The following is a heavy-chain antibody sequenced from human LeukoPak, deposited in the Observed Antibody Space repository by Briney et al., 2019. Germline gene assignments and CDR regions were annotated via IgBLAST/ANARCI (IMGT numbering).Heavy chain of an antibody. CDR3: ARAAAVLRFLEWPLGAFDI. V-gene: IGHV4-30-2*01. CDR1: GGSISSGGYY. D-gene: IGHD3-3*01. J-gene: IGHJ3*02. Sequence: SETLSLTCTVSGGSISSGGYYWSWIRQPPGKGLEWIGYIYHSGSPYYNPSLKSRVTISVGRSKNQFSLKLSSVTAADTAVYYCARAAAVLRFLEWPLGAFDIWGQGTMVTVSS. CDR2: IYHSGSP.